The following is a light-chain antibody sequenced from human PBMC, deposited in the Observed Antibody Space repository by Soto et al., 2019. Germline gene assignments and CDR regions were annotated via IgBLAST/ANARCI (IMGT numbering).Light chain of an antibody. CDR1: QNILTH. CDR2: GAS. Sequence: DITMTQSPSSLSASVGDRVTITCRASQNILTHLNWYQQKPGKAPRLLIYGASTLQTGVPSWFSGSGSGTDFTLTISSLQREDFATYFCQQSYTTPTFGQGTRLEFK. J-gene: IGKJ5*01. V-gene: IGKV1-39*01. CDR3: QQSYTTPT.